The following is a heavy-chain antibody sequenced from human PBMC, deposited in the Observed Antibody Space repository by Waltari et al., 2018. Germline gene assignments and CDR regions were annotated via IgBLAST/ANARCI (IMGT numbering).Heavy chain of an antibody. CDR2: IDPNTGGT. CDR1: GYTFTGDY. CDR3: ARDLYDSRVPGDYFDY. V-gene: IGHV1-2*02. Sequence: QVHLVQSGAEVRKPGASVKVSCKGCGYTFTGDYIQWLRQAPGQGLEWMGWIDPNTGGTKLAQKFQGRVTMTRDTSINTVYMELSSLGSDDTAVYYCARDLYDSRVPGDYFDYWGQGTLVTVSS. J-gene: IGHJ4*02. D-gene: IGHD3-16*01.